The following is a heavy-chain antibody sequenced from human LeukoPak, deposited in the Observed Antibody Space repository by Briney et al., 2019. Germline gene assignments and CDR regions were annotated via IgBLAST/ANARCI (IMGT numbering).Heavy chain of an antibody. CDR2: IRYDGSNK. D-gene: IGHD4-11*01. J-gene: IGHJ4*02. CDR3: AKFVSDYTDY. CDR1: VFTFNSYG. V-gene: IGHV3-30*02. Sequence: PGGSLRLSCAPSVFTFNSYGMHAVRPAPAKGREGVAFIRYDGSNKYYADSVKGRFTITGDNSKNTLYLQMNSLRADDTAVYYCAKFVSDYTDYWGQGTLVTVSS.